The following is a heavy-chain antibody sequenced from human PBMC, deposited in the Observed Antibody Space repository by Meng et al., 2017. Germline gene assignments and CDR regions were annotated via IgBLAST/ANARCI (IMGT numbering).Heavy chain of an antibody. CDR2: IIPILGIA. Sequence: SVKVSCKASGGTFSSYTISWVRQAPGQGLEWMGRIIPILGIANYAQKFQGRVTITADKSTSTAYMELSSLRSEDTAVYYCAAYYYDSSGYYLYFDYWGQGTRVT. V-gene: IGHV1-69*02. D-gene: IGHD3-22*01. CDR3: AAYYYDSSGYYLYFDY. CDR1: GGTFSSYT. J-gene: IGHJ4*02.